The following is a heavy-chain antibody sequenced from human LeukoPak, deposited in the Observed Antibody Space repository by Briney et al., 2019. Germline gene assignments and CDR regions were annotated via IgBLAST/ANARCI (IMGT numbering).Heavy chain of an antibody. Sequence: PGGSLRLSRAASGFTFSSYWMAWVRQAPGKGLEWVANIKQDASVKQYVDSVKGRFTISRDNADNSVYLQMNSLRIEDTAVYYCARDVVGALDYWGQGTLVTVSS. CDR3: ARDVVGALDY. CDR2: IKQDASVK. CDR1: GFTFSSYW. D-gene: IGHD2-15*01. J-gene: IGHJ4*02. V-gene: IGHV3-7*01.